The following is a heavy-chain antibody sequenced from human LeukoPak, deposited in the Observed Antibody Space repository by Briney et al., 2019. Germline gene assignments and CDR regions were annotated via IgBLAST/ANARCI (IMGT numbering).Heavy chain of an antibody. CDR3: AREVTTHYYYYYMDV. CDR2: IYTSGST. Sequence: SETLSLTCTVSGGSISSYYWSWIRQPAGKGLEWIGRIYTSGSTNYNPSLRSRVTMSVDTSKNQFSLKLSSVTAADTAVYYCAREVTTHYYYYYMDVWGKGTTVTVSS. D-gene: IGHD4-17*01. J-gene: IGHJ6*03. V-gene: IGHV4-4*07. CDR1: GGSISSYY.